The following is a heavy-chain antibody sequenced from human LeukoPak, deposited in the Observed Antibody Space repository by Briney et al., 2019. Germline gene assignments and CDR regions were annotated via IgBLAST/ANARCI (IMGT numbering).Heavy chain of an antibody. J-gene: IGHJ4*02. Sequence: GGSLRLSCAASGFTFSSYAMSWVRQAPGKGLEWVSAISGSGGSTYYADSVKGRFTISRDNSRNTLYLQMNSLGAEDTAVYYCAKDIAVAGTRDFEFDYWGQGTLVTVSS. CDR3: AKDIAVAGTRDFEFDY. D-gene: IGHD6-19*01. V-gene: IGHV3-23*01. CDR1: GFTFSSYA. CDR2: ISGSGGST.